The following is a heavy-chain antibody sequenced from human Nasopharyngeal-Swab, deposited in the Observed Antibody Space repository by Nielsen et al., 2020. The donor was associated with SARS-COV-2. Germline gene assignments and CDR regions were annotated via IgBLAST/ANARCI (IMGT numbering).Heavy chain of an antibody. D-gene: IGHD2-15*01. CDR2: IWYDGSDK. CDR1: GFTFSNYG. V-gene: IGHV3-33*01. Sequence: GGSLRLSCAASGFTFSNYGMHWVRQAPGKGLEWVAVIWYDGSDKYYADSVKGRFTISRDNSKNTLYLQMNSLGAEDTAVYYCARDGHIVVVVAATPRLDYWGQGTLVTVSS. CDR3: ARDGHIVVVVAATPRLDY. J-gene: IGHJ4*02.